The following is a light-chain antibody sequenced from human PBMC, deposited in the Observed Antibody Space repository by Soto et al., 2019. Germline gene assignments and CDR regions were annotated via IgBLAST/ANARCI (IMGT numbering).Light chain of an antibody. CDR3: QQYYDYSQLT. V-gene: IGKV1-5*01. Sequence: DIQMTQSPSTLSASVGDTVTITCRASQSVSRWLAWYQQKPGKAPSLLISDASNLEGGFPSRFSGSGSGTEFTLTISSLQPDDFATYYCQQYYDYSQLTFGGGTKVDIK. CDR1: QSVSRW. J-gene: IGKJ4*01. CDR2: DAS.